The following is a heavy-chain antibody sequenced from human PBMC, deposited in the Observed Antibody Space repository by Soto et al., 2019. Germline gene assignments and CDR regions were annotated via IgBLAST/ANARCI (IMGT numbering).Heavy chain of an antibody. CDR2: INPSVGST. J-gene: IGHJ6*02. CDR1: GYSFTTYN. V-gene: IGHV1-46*01. Sequence: QVQLVQSGTEVKKPGASVKVSCKASGYSFTTYNLHWVRQAPGQGLEWMGIINPSVGSTTYAQNFQDRVTMTRDPSTTTVYMELSSLRSEDTAVYYCARARDMDVWGQGTTVTVSS. CDR3: ARARDMDV.